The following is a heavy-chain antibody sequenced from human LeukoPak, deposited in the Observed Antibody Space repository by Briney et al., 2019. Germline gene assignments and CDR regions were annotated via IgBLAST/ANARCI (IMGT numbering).Heavy chain of an antibody. CDR1: GGSISSGGYY. D-gene: IGHD3-22*01. J-gene: IGHJ4*02. Sequence: SETLSLTCTVSGGSISSGGYYWSWIRQHPGKGLEWIGYIYYSGSTYYNPSLKSRVTISVDTSKNQFSLKLSSVTAADTAVYYCARPVGPYYYDSSGTSGYWGQGTLVTVSS. V-gene: IGHV4-31*03. CDR2: IYYSGST. CDR3: ARPVGPYYYDSSGTSGY.